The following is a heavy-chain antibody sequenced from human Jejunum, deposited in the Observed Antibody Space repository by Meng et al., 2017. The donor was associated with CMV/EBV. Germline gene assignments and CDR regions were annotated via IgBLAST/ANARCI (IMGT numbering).Heavy chain of an antibody. D-gene: IGHD3-16*01. CDR1: GGPISGYY. CDR2: FHPGGTT. V-gene: IGHV4-4*07. CDR3: ARECVGEAYDCQWNYWFDP. J-gene: IGHJ5*02. Sequence: QGPLAESGPGLLWSSETQSLTCRVSGGPISGYYGSWVRQPVGKRLEWIGRFHPGGTTNYNPSLENRITVSVDSSKNQFFLKLTSVTAADTAIYYCARECVGEAYDCQWNYWFDPWGRGTLVTVSS.